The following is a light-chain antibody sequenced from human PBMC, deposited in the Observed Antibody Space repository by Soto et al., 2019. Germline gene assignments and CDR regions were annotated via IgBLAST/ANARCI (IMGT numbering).Light chain of an antibody. Sequence: QSLLTQPASVSGSPGQSITISCSGTSSDVGTYNLVSWYQQYPGKAPRLMIYEVTKRPSGVSNRFSGSKSGNTASLTISGLQAEDEGDYYCSSYRTGGSYVFGTGTKVTVL. V-gene: IGLV2-14*02. CDR1: SSDVGTYNL. CDR2: EVT. J-gene: IGLJ1*01. CDR3: SSYRTGGSYV.